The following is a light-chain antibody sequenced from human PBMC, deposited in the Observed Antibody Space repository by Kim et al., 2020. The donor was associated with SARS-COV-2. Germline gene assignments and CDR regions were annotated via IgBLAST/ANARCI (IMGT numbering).Light chain of an antibody. V-gene: IGKV3-15*01. CDR1: QSVSSN. J-gene: IGKJ4*01. CDR2: YAS. CDR3: QQFNNWPPLT. Sequence: SPGETATLYCRASQSVSSNVAWFQQKPGQPPRLLIYYASTRATGVPARFTASGSGTEFTLTINSLQSEDFAVYFCQQFNNWPPLTFGGGTRVEIK.